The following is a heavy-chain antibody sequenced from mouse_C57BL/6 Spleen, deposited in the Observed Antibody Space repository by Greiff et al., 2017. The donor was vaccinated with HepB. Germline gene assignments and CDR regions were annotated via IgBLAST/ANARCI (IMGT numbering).Heavy chain of an antibody. J-gene: IGHJ1*03. CDR3: ARPAGRWYFDV. CDR2: INSDGGST. V-gene: IGHV5-2*01. CDR1: EYEFPSHD. D-gene: IGHD3-1*01. Sequence: EVKVVESGGGLVQPGESLKLSCESNEYEFPSHDMSWVRKTPEKRLELVAAINSDGGSTYYPDTMERRFIISRDNTKKTLYLQMSSLRAEDTALYYCARPAGRWYFDVWGTGTTVTVSS.